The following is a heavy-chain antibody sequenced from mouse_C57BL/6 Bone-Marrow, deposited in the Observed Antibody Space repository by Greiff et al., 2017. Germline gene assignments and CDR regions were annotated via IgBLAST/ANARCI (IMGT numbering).Heavy chain of an antibody. CDR2: ISDGGSYT. CDR1: GFTFSSYA. Sequence: EVQGVESGGGLVKPGGSLKLSCAASGFTFSSYAMSWVRQTPEKRLEWVATISDGGSYTYYPDNVQGRFTISRDNAKNNLYLQMSHLKSEDTAMYYCARDDPYYFDYWGQGTTLTVSS. J-gene: IGHJ2*01. CDR3: ARDDPYYFDY. V-gene: IGHV5-4*01.